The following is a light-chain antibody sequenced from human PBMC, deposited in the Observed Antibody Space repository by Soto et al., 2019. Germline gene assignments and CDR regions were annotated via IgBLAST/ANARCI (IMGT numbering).Light chain of an antibody. CDR3: QQLNSYPL. Sequence: DIQLTQSPSFLSASVGDRVTITCRASQGISSYLAWYQQKPGKAPKLLIYAASTLQRGVPSRFSGSGSGTEFTLTISSLQPEDFATYYCQQLNSYPLFGPGTKVDIK. CDR1: QGISSY. V-gene: IGKV1-9*01. CDR2: AAS. J-gene: IGKJ3*01.